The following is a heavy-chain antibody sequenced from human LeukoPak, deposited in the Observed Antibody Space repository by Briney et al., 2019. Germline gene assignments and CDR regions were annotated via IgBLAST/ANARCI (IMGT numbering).Heavy chain of an antibody. CDR2: ISGSGCST. D-gene: IGHD6-13*01. V-gene: IGHV3-23*01. Sequence: GGSLRPPCAASGFTFSTYALRWVRQAPGKGLEGVSAISGSGCSTYYADSGKGRFTISRYNSKNTLYLQMNSVRAEDTSIYFCAKALEQETVIALDSWGQGTLVTVSS. CDR1: GFTFSTYA. CDR3: AKALEQETVIALDS. J-gene: IGHJ4*02.